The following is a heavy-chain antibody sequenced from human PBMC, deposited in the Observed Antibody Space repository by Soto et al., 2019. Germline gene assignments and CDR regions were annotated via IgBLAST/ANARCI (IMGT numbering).Heavy chain of an antibody. J-gene: IGHJ2*01. Sequence: ASVKVSCKASGYTFTSYGISWVRQAPGQGLEWMGWISAYNGNTNYAQKLQGRVTMTTDTSTSTAYMELRSLRSDDTAVYYCARGGGRCSSTSCYKGGYWYFDLWGRGTLVTVSS. V-gene: IGHV1-18*01. D-gene: IGHD2-2*02. CDR2: ISAYNGNT. CDR3: ARGGGRCSSTSCYKGGYWYFDL. CDR1: GYTFTSYG.